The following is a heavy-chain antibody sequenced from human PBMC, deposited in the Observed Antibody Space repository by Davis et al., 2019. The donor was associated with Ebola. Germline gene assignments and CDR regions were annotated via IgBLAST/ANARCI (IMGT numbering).Heavy chain of an antibody. CDR1: GGSISSSSYY. V-gene: IGHV4-61*05. Sequence: SETLSLTCTVPGGSISSSSYYWGWIRQPPGKGLEWIGYIYYSGSTNYNPSLKSRVTISVDTSKNQFSLKLSSVTAADTAVYYCARGGSIAAPWGQGTLVTVSS. J-gene: IGHJ5*02. CDR2: IYYSGST. D-gene: IGHD6-6*01. CDR3: ARGGSIAAP.